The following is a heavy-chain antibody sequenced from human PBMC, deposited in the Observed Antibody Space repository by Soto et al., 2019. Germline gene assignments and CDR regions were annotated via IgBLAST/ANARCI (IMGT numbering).Heavy chain of an antibody. V-gene: IGHV1-69*13. CDR1: GGTFSSFA. Sequence: EASVKVSCNASGGTFSSFAINWVRQAPGQGLEWMGGIIPIFGAADYAQKFQGRVTITADESTSTAYMELSSLRSEDTAVYYCASPILPTPGYYYGMDVWGQGTTVTVSS. CDR3: ASPILPTPGYYYGMDV. D-gene: IGHD2-21*01. CDR2: IIPIFGAA. J-gene: IGHJ6*02.